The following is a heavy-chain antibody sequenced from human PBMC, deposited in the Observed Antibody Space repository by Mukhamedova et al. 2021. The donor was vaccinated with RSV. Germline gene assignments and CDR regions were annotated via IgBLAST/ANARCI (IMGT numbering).Heavy chain of an antibody. V-gene: IGHV1-18*01. J-gene: IGHJ4*02. CDR3: ARQLWLRGYFDY. Sequence: RFTMTTDTSTSTAYMELRSLRSDDTAVYYCARQLWLRGYFDYWGQGTLVTVSS. D-gene: IGHD5-18*01.